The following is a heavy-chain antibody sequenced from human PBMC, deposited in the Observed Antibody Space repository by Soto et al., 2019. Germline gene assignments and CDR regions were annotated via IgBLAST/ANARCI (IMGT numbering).Heavy chain of an antibody. CDR1: GFTFRSHG. Sequence: PGGSLRLSCAASGFTFRSHGMHWVRQAPGKGLEWVTLISYGGSDKNYADSVKGRFTISRDNSKNMLYLQMNSLEPEDTAVYYCAKDFGINWYYFDSWGQGTLVTVSS. D-gene: IGHD1-1*01. J-gene: IGHJ4*02. CDR2: ISYGGSDK. CDR3: AKDFGINWYYFDS. V-gene: IGHV3-30*18.